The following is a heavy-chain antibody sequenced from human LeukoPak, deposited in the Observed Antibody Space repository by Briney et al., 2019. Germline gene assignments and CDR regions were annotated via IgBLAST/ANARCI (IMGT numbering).Heavy chain of an antibody. V-gene: IGHV3-30*02. CDR1: GFTFSGYG. Sequence: GGSLRLSCAASGFTFSGYGMHWVRQAPGKGLEWVAFIHYDGARSYYADSVKGRFTISRDNSKNTLYLQMNSLRAEDTAVYYCTANAVTTRVFDYWGQGTLVTVSS. J-gene: IGHJ4*02. CDR2: IHYDGARS. D-gene: IGHD4-17*01. CDR3: TANAVTTRVFDY.